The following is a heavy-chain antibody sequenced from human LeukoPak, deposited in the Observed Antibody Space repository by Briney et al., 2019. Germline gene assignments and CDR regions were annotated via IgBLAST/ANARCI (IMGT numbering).Heavy chain of an antibody. Sequence: SETLSLTCSVSGGSISSYYWSWIRQPPGKGLEWIGYIYYSGSINYNPSLNSRVTISVDTSRNQFSLKLSSVTAADTAVYYCAGASYDSSGVHWGQGTLVTVSS. CDR2: IYYSGSI. CDR1: GGSISSYY. J-gene: IGHJ4*02. V-gene: IGHV4-59*01. CDR3: AGASYDSSGVH. D-gene: IGHD3-22*01.